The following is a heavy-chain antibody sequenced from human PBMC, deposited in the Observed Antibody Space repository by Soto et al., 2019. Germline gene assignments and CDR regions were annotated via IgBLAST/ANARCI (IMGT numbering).Heavy chain of an antibody. Sequence: GESLKISCKGSGYSFTSYWISWVRQMPGKGLEWMGRIDPSDSYTNYSPSFQGHVTISADKSISTAYLQWSSLKASDTAVYYCATPTPLRGAMITNINFDFWGQGTPVTVSS. J-gene: IGHJ4*02. CDR1: GYSFTSYW. CDR3: ATPTPLRGAMITNINFDF. V-gene: IGHV5-10-1*01. D-gene: IGHD3-10*01. CDR2: IDPSDSYT.